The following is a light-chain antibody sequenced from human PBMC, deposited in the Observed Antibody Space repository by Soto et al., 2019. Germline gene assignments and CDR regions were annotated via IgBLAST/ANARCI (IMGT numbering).Light chain of an antibody. Sequence: DIQMTQSPSALSAFVGDRVTLTCRASQSIHKWLAWYQQRPGKAPKLLIYDASSLESGVPSRFSGSGSGTEFTLTISSLQPDDTATYYCQQYGTFSWTFGQGTKVEIK. CDR2: DAS. CDR1: QSIHKW. J-gene: IGKJ1*01. CDR3: QQYGTFSWT. V-gene: IGKV1-5*01.